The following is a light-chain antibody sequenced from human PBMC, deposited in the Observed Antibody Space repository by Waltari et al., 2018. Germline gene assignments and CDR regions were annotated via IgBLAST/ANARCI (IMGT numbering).Light chain of an antibody. CDR3: LLYYGGAYV. CDR1: TGAVTRGYY. V-gene: IGLV7-43*01. CDR2: STS. Sequence: QTVVTQEPSLTVSPGGTVTLTCASSTGAVTRGYYPNWFQQKPGQAPRALIYSTSNKYSWTPARFSGSLLGGKAALTLSGVQPEDEAEYYCLLYYGGAYVFGTGTKVTVL. J-gene: IGLJ1*01.